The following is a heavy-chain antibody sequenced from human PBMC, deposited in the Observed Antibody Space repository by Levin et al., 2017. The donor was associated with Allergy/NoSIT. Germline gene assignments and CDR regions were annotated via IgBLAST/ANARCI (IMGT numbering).Heavy chain of an antibody. CDR2: ISTSSNYI. V-gene: IGHV3-21*01. CDR1: GFTFSSYG. J-gene: IGHJ4*02. CDR3: ASKTVNGDFDY. Sequence: ETLSLTCAASGFTFSSYGMNWVRQAPGKGLEWISSISTSSNYIHYADSVKGRFTISRDNAKNSLYLQMNSLRAEDTAVYYCASKTVNGDFDYWGQGTLVTVSS. D-gene: IGHD4-17*01.